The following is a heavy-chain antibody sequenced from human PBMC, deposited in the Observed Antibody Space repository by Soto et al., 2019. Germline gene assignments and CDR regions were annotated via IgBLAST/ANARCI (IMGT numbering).Heavy chain of an antibody. V-gene: IGHV2-5*02. D-gene: IGHD2-8*02. CDR2: IYWDGDR. J-gene: IGHJ3*01. CDR3: AHSAWYAFGF. Sequence: QITLKESGPTLVKPTQTLTLTCTFSGFSLTTTGAGVGWIRQPPGKALEWLALIYWDGDRRYSPSLKSRLTITKDTSKNQVVLTMTNMDPVDTATYCCAHSAWYAFGFWGQGTLVTVSS. CDR1: GFSLTTTGAG.